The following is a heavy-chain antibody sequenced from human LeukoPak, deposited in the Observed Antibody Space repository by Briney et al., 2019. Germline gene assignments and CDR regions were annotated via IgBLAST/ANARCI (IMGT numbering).Heavy chain of an antibody. D-gene: IGHD5-24*01. CDR2: IFPGDSET. CDR3: ARRDGYNMGAFDI. Sequence: GESLKISCKGSGYSFTGYWIGWVRRVPGKGLEWMGVIFPGDSETTYSPSFQGQFTISADKSISTAYLQWSSLKASDTAMYFCARRDGYNMGAFDIWGQGTMVTVSS. CDR1: GYSFTGYW. J-gene: IGHJ3*02. V-gene: IGHV5-51*01.